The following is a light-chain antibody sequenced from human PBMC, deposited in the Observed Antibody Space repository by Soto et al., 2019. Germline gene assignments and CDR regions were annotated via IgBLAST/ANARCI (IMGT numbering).Light chain of an antibody. J-gene: IGLJ2*01. Sequence: QSALTQPTSVAGSAGQSITISCTGTSSDVGGYNYVSWYQQHPGKAPKLMIYEVSNRPSGVSNRFSGSKSGNTASLTISGLQAEDEADYYCSSYTSSSTLMLFGGGTKVTV. CDR1: SSDVGGYNY. V-gene: IGLV2-14*01. CDR2: EVS. CDR3: SSYTSSSTLML.